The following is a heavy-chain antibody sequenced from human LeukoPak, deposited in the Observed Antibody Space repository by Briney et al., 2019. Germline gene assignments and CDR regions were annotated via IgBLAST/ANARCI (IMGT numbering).Heavy chain of an antibody. Sequence: SETLSLTCAVHGGSFSGYYWSWVRQPPGKGLEWIGEISHSGSTNYNPSLKSRVTISVDTSKNQFSLKLSSVTAADTAVYYCARQGYYGSGSYTRFDYWGQGTLVTVSS. CDR2: ISHSGST. D-gene: IGHD3-10*01. CDR1: GGSFSGYY. CDR3: ARQGYYGSGSYTRFDY. V-gene: IGHV4-34*01. J-gene: IGHJ4*02.